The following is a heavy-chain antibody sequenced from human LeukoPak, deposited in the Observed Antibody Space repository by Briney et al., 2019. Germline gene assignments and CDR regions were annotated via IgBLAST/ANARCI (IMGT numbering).Heavy chain of an antibody. D-gene: IGHD1-26*01. Sequence: GASLRLFCAASGFTFSKNGMSWVRRAPGKGLEWVSTINDNGANTHYADSVNGRFTISRDNSRNTLLLEMNSLRADDTALYYCTKGDGGYYPIDNWGQGTLVIVSS. J-gene: IGHJ4*02. V-gene: IGHV3-23*01. CDR1: GFTFSKNG. CDR3: TKGDGGYYPIDN. CDR2: INDNGANT.